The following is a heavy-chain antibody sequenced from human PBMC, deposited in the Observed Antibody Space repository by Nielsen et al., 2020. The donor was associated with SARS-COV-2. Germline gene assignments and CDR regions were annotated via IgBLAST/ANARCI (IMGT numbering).Heavy chain of an antibody. CDR2: IFGGGST. CDR1: GFTVSSNY. CDR3: ARAPAAFIAKYRSTSNYGMDV. D-gene: IGHD2/OR15-2a*01. V-gene: IGHV3-66*01. Sequence: GGSLRLSCAASGFTVSSNYMSWVRQAPGKGLEWVSVIFGGGSTNYADSVKGRFTISRDNSKNTLYLQMNSLRAEDTAVYYCARAPAAFIAKYRSTSNYGMDVWGQGTTVTVSS. J-gene: IGHJ6*02.